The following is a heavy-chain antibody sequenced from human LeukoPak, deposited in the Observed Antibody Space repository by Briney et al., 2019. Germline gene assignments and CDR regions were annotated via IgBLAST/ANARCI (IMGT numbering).Heavy chain of an antibody. J-gene: IGHJ4*02. D-gene: IGHD5-24*01. CDR2: IYSGGYSGGGP. V-gene: IGHV3-66*01. Sequence: PGGSLRLSCAVSGLSVSSNHMNWGRQAPGKGLEWGSVIYSGGYSGGGPFYADSVKGRFTTSSDSSKYTLFLQMNSLRAEDTAVYYCARDVYGDGYNSFDYWGLGILVTVSS. CDR1: GLSVSSNH. CDR3: ARDVYGDGYNSFDY.